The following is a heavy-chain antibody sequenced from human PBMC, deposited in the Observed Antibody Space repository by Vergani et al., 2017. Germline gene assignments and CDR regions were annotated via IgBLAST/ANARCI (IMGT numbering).Heavy chain of an antibody. CDR2: INPSGGST. Sequence: QVQLVQSGAEVKKPGASVKVSCKASGYTFTSYYMHWVRQAPGQGLEWMGIINPSGGSTSYAQKFQGRVTMTRDTSTSTVYMELSSLRSEDTAVYYCARDLGGDGYNYGAFDIWGQGTMVTVSS. CDR3: ARDLGGDGYNYGAFDI. V-gene: IGHV1-46*01. CDR1: GYTFTSYY. D-gene: IGHD5-24*01. J-gene: IGHJ3*02.